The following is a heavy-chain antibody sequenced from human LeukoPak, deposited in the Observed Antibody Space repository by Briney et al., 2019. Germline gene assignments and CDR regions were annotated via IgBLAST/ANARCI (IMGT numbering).Heavy chain of an antibody. J-gene: IGHJ4*02. CDR1: GFTFSNYA. D-gene: IGHD3-10*01. V-gene: IGHV3-23*01. CDR2: TSSSGSTT. Sequence: GGSLRLSCAASGFTFSNYAMGWVRQAPGKGLEWVSVTSSSGSTTYYADSVKGRFTISRDNAKNSLYLQMNSLRAEDTAVYYCARGLWFGELLNYWGQGTLVTVSS. CDR3: ARGLWFGELLNY.